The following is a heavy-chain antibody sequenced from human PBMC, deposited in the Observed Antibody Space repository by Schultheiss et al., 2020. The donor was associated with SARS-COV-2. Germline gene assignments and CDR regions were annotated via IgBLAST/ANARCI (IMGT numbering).Heavy chain of an antibody. CDR1: GGSISSSSYY. CDR2: IYYSGST. V-gene: IGHV4-39*01. D-gene: IGHD6-6*01. Sequence: SETLSLTCTVSGGSISSSSYYWGWVRQPPGKGLEWIGTIYYSGSTYYNPSLKSRVTISVDTSKNQFSLKLNSVTAADTAVYYCARAPTQLANGWGQGTLVTVSS. J-gene: IGHJ4*02. CDR3: ARAPTQLANG.